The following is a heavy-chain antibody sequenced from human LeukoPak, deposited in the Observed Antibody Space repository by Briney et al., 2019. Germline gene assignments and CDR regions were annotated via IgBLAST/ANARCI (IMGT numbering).Heavy chain of an antibody. V-gene: IGHV3-48*01. CDR2: ISSSSSTI. Sequence: GGSLRLSCAASGFTFSSYSMNWVRQAPGKGLEWVSYISSSSSTIYYADSVKGRFTISRDNAKNSLYLQMNSLRAEDTAVYYCAGAPYYYYYMDVWGKGTMVTVSS. J-gene: IGHJ6*03. CDR3: AGAPYYYYYMDV. CDR1: GFTFSSYS.